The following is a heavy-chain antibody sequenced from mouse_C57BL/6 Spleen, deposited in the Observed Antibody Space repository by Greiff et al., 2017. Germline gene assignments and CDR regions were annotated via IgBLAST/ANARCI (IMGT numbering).Heavy chain of an antibody. J-gene: IGHJ3*01. D-gene: IGHD2-3*01. CDR2: IYPSDSET. CDR1: GYTFTSYW. CDR3: ARSEDIYDGYPAWFAY. V-gene: IGHV1-61*01. Sequence: QVQLQQPGAELVRPGSSVKLSCKASGYTFTSYWMDWVKQRPGQGLEWIGNIYPSDSETHYNQKFKDKATLTVDKSSSTAYMQLSSLTSEDSAVYYCARSEDIYDGYPAWFAYWGQGTLVTVSA.